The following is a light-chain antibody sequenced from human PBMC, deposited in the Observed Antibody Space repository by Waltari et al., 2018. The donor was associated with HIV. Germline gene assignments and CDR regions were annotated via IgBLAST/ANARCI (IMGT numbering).Light chain of an antibody. J-gene: IGLJ2*01. CDR2: LNNDGSH. Sequence: QPVVTQSPSAAASLGASVKLTCTLSSGHSDYAIAWHQQHPQKGPRYLMRLNNDGSHYKGDGIPVRFSGSSSGAERYLFISSLQSGYEADYYCQTWDTGIIIFGGGTKLTVL. V-gene: IGLV4-69*01. CDR3: QTWDTGIII. CDR1: SGHSDYA.